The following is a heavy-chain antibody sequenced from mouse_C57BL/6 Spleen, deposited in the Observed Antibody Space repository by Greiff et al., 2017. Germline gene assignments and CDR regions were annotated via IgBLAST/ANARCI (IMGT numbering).Heavy chain of an antibody. CDR2: IYPGDGDT. J-gene: IGHJ1*03. V-gene: IGHV1-82*01. CDR1: GYAFSSSW. D-gene: IGHD2-1*01. CDR3: ARKGDGNYFWYFDV. Sequence: QVQLKQSGPELVKPGASVKISCKASGYAFSSSWMNWVKQRPGKGLEWIGRIYPGDGDTNYNGKFKGKATLTADKSSSTAYMQLSSLTSEDSAVYFCARKGDGNYFWYFDVWGTGTTVTVSS.